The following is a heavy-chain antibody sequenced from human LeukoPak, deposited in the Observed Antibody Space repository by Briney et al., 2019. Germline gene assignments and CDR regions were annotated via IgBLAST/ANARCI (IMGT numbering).Heavy chain of an antibody. J-gene: IGHJ4*02. CDR2: ISSRDTTT. V-gene: IGHV3-48*03. CDR1: GFTFSSFE. D-gene: IGHD3-22*01. Sequence: GGSLRLSCAASGFTFSSFEMNWVRQAPGKGLEWVSYISSRDTTTYYADSVKGRFTISRDNAKNSLYLHMNSLRAEDTAVYYCASHYYDSSAYGYWGQGTLVTVSS. CDR3: ASHYYDSSAYGY.